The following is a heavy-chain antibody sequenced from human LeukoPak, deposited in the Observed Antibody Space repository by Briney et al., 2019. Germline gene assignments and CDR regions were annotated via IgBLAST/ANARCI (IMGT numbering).Heavy chain of an antibody. V-gene: IGHV7-4-1*02. Sequence: ASVKVSCKASVYTFSSYAMNWVRQAPGQGLEWMGWINTKTGNPTYAQGITGRIVFSLDTSVSTAYLQISNLKAEDTALYYCARQGPGFCGSTSCYGVDSWGQGTLVTVSS. J-gene: IGHJ4*02. CDR2: INTKTGNP. CDR1: VYTFSSYA. D-gene: IGHD2-2*01. CDR3: ARQGPGFCGSTSCYGVDS.